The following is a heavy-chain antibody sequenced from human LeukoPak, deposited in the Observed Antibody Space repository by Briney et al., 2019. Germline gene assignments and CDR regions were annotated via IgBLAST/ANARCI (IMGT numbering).Heavy chain of an antibody. CDR3: AKVPKNRKYGSGSYPGVVGWFDP. D-gene: IGHD3-10*01. J-gene: IGHJ5*02. CDR2: ISGSGGST. CDR1: GFTFNDYR. Sequence: PGGSLRLSCAASGFTFNDYRMHWVRQAPGKGLEWVSAISGSGGSTYYADSVKGRFTISRDNSKNTLYLQMNSLRAEDTAVYYCAKVPKNRKYGSGSYPGVVGWFDPWGQGTLVTVSS. V-gene: IGHV3-23*01.